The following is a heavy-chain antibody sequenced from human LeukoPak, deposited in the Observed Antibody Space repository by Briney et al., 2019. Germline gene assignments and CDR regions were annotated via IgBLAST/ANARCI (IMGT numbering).Heavy chain of an antibody. CDR1: GFTVSSNY. CDR2: IYSGGST. Sequence: GGSLRLSCAASGFTVSSNYMSWVRQAPGKGLEWVSVIYSGGSTYYADSVKGRFTISRDNAKNTLYLQMNSLRAEDTAVYYCARGAYSVTTVDYWGQGTLVTVSS. J-gene: IGHJ4*02. CDR3: ARGAYSVTTVDY. V-gene: IGHV3-66*01. D-gene: IGHD4-17*01.